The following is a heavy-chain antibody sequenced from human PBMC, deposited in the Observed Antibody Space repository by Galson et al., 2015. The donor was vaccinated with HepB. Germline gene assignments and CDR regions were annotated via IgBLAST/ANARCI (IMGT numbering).Heavy chain of an antibody. J-gene: IGHJ4*02. CDR3: ARMFWGSGTIDY. CDR1: GFTVSSNY. CDR2: IYSGGST. V-gene: IGHV3-66*02. D-gene: IGHD3-10*01. Sequence: SLRLSCAASGFTVSSNYMSWVRQAPGKGLEWVSVIYSGGSTYYADSVKGRFTISRDNSKNTLYLQMNSLRAEDTAVYYCARMFWGSGTIDYWGQGTLVTVSS.